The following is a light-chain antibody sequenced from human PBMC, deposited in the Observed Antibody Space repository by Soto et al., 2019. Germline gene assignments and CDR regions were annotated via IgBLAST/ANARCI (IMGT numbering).Light chain of an antibody. V-gene: IGKV1-5*03. Sequence: DIQMTQSPSTVSASVGDRVTITCRASQSISDWLAWYQQKPGKAPKLLIYKASSLESGVPSRFSGSGSGTEFTLTISSLQPDDFATYYCQQYNSYSETFGQGTKVEVK. CDR3: QQYNSYSET. CDR1: QSISDW. J-gene: IGKJ1*01. CDR2: KAS.